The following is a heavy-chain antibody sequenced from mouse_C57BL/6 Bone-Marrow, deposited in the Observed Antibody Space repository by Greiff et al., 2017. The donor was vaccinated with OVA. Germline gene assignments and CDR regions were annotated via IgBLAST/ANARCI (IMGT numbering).Heavy chain of an antibody. CDR2: IYPGDGDT. CDR1: GYAFSSYW. J-gene: IGHJ3*01. CDR3: ARFFYYDYAFAY. D-gene: IGHD2-4*01. V-gene: IGHV1-80*01. Sequence: QVQLQQSGAELVKPGASVKISCKASGYAFSSYWMNWVKQRPGKGLEWIRQIYPGDGDTNYNGKFKGKATLTADKSSSTAYMQLSSLTSEDSAVYFCARFFYYDYAFAYWGQGTLVTVSA.